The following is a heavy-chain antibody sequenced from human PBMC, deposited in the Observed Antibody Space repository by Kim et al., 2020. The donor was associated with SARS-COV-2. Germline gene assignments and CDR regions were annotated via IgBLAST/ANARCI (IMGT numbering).Heavy chain of an antibody. Sequence: SETLSLTCAVYGGSFSGYYWSWIRQPPGKGLEWIGEINHSGSTNYNPSLKSRVTISVDTSKNQFSLKLSSVTAADTAVYYCARGPESAGIYYWGQGTLVTVSS. V-gene: IGHV4-34*01. J-gene: IGHJ4*02. CDR3: ARGPESAGIYY. CDR1: GGSFSGYY. CDR2: INHSGST. D-gene: IGHD6-19*01.